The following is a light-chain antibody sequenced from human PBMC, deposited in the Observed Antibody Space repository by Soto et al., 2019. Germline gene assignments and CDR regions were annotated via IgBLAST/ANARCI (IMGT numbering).Light chain of an antibody. J-gene: IGKJ3*01. V-gene: IGKV3-20*01. CDR2: GAS. CDR3: QQYVPSPFT. Sequence: EIVLTQSPGTLSLSPGERASLSCRADQSVNSVYLAWYQHKPGQAPRLLIYGASDRATGIPDRFSGSGSGTDFTLTISRLEPEDFAVYYCQQYVPSPFTFGPGTKVDI. CDR1: QSVNSVY.